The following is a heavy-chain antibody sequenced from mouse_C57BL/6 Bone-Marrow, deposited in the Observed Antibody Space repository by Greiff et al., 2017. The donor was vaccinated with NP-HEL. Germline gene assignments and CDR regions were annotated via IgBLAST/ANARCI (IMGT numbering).Heavy chain of an antibody. CDR1: GYTFTSYW. V-gene: IGHV1-64*01. CDR3: ARERLAMDY. Sequence: QVHVKQPGAELVKPGASVKLSCKASGYTFTSYWMHWVKQRPGQGLEWIGMIHPNSGSTNYNEKFKSKATLTVDKSSSTAYMQLSSLTSEDSAVYYCARERLAMDYWGQGTSVTVSS. J-gene: IGHJ4*01. CDR2: IHPNSGST.